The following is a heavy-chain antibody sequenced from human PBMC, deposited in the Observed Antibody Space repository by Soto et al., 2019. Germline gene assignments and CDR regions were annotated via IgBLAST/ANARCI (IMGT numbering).Heavy chain of an antibody. CDR2: INPSGGST. Sequence: QVQLVQSGAEVKKPGASVKVSCKASGYTFTSYYMHWVRQAPGQGLEWMGIINPSGGSTSYAQKFQGGVTMTRDTSTSTVYMELSSLRSEDTAVYYCARVMEEQDAFDIWGQGTMVTVSS. D-gene: IGHD1-26*01. J-gene: IGHJ3*02. CDR3: ARVMEEQDAFDI. V-gene: IGHV1-46*01. CDR1: GYTFTSYY.